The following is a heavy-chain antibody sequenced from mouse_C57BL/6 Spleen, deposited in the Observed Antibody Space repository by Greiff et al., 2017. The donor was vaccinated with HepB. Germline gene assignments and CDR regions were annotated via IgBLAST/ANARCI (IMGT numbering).Heavy chain of an antibody. CDR1: GYTFTDYE. Sequence: QVQLKQSGAELVRPGASVTLSCKASGYTFTDYEMHWVKQAPVHGLEWIGAIDPETGGTAYNQKFKGKAILTADKSSSTAYMELRSLTSEDSAVYYCTRSSYYDHDGGFAYWGQGTLVTVSA. CDR2: IDPETGGT. D-gene: IGHD2-4*01. J-gene: IGHJ3*01. CDR3: TRSSYYDHDGGFAY. V-gene: IGHV1-15*01.